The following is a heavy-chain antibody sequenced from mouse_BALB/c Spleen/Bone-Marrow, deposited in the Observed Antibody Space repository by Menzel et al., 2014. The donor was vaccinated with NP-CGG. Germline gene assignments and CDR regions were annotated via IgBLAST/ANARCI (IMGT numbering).Heavy chain of an antibody. Sequence: QVQLQQSGAELVRPGSSVKISCKASGYAFSVYWMNWVKQRPGQSLEWIGQIYPGDGDTNYNGKFKGRATLTADKSSNTAYMQLSSLTSEDSAVYFCARGGISVDYWGQGTTLTVSS. V-gene: IGHV1-80*01. CDR1: GYAFSVYW. CDR3: ARGGISVDY. CDR2: IYPGDGDT. J-gene: IGHJ2*01.